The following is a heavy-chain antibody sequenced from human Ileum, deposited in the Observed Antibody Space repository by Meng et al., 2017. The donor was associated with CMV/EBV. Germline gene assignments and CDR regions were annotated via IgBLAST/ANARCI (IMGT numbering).Heavy chain of an antibody. Sequence: GVLKISCTASGFKFNTYWMTWVRQAPGKGLEWVGNIKPDGSDKYYVDSVKGRFTISRDNAKSSVFLQMNSLRVEDTAVYYCAGVGVPYAMDVWGQGTTVTVSS. CDR1: GFKFNTYW. D-gene: IGHD2-2*01. V-gene: IGHV3-7*01. J-gene: IGHJ6*02. CDR3: AGVGVPYAMDV. CDR2: IKPDGSDK.